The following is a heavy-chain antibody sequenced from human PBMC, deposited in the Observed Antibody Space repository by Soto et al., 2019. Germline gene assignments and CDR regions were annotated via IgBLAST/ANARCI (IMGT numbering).Heavy chain of an antibody. CDR1: GYTFNNYG. V-gene: IGHV1-18*01. J-gene: IGHJ6*02. CDR3: ASVAITLIRGSKVDFDSMDV. Sequence: QLVQSGGEVKEPGASVQVSCKASGYTFNNYGITWVRQAPGQGLEWMGWISVYNGNKNYAKKGKGRVSMTADTPTSTANMELRSLQSDDTAVYFCASVAITLIRGSKVDFDSMDVWGQGTTVTVSS. CDR2: ISVYNGNK. D-gene: IGHD3-10*01.